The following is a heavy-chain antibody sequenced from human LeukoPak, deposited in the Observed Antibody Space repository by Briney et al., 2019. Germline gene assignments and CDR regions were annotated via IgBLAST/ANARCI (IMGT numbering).Heavy chain of an antibody. Sequence: ASVKVSCKASGGSFSSHAISWVRQAPGQGLEWMGGIIPIFGTANYAEKFQGRVTITADDSTSTAYMGLSSLRSEDTAVYYCARDKNTAMARRYYFDYWGQGTLVTVSS. V-gene: IGHV1-69*13. CDR2: IIPIFGTA. D-gene: IGHD5-18*01. CDR1: GGSFSSHA. CDR3: ARDKNTAMARRYYFDY. J-gene: IGHJ4*02.